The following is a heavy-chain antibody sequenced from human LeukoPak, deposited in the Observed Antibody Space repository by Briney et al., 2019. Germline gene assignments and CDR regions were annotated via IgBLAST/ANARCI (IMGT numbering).Heavy chain of an antibody. Sequence: GGSLRLSCAASGFTFSSYEMNWVRQAPGKGLEWVSYISSSGSTIYYADSVKGRFTISRDNAKNSLYLQMNSLRADDTAVYYCATKMYSSDWFDPWGQGTLVTVSS. V-gene: IGHV3-48*03. CDR1: GFTFSSYE. D-gene: IGHD6-19*01. CDR2: ISSSGSTI. J-gene: IGHJ5*02. CDR3: ATKMYSSDWFDP.